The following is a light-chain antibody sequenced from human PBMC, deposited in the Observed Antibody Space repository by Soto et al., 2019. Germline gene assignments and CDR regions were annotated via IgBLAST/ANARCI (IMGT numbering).Light chain of an antibody. CDR1: QSVSTN. CDR3: QQYNDWPLT. CDR2: GAS. Sequence: EIVMTQSPATLSVSPGERASLSCRASQSVSTNLAWYQQKPAQAPRLLIYGASTRATGIPGRFSGGGSGTEFTLTISILQSADFAVYYCQQYNDWPLTFGGGTKVEIK. V-gene: IGKV3-15*01. J-gene: IGKJ4*01.